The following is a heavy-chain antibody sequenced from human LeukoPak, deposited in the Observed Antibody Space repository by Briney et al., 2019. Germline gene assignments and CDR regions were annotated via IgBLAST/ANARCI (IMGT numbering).Heavy chain of an antibody. CDR3: AGRYYDSSGYYPPDY. J-gene: IGHJ4*02. V-gene: IGHV4-34*01. Sequence: SETLSLTCAVYGGSFSGYYWSWIRQPPGKGLEWIGEINHSGSTNYNPSLKSRVTISVDTSKNQFSLKLSSVTAADTAVYYCAGRYYDSSGYYPPDYWGQGTLVTVSS. CDR1: GGSFSGYY. CDR2: INHSGST. D-gene: IGHD3-22*01.